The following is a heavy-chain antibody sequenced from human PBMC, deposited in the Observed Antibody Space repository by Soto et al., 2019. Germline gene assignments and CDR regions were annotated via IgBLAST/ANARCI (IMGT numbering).Heavy chain of an antibody. CDR2: IKEDGSSK. CDR3: ARDLDFWSGYCTHYGMDV. CDR1: GINFNDYW. D-gene: IGHD3-3*01. J-gene: IGHJ6*02. Sequence: GGSLRLSCAASGINFNDYWMSWVRPAPGKGLEWVANIKEDGSSKYYVDSVKGRFTISRDNAKNSLYLQMNSLRAEDTAVYYCARDLDFWSGYCTHYGMDVWGQGTTVTVSS. V-gene: IGHV3-7*03.